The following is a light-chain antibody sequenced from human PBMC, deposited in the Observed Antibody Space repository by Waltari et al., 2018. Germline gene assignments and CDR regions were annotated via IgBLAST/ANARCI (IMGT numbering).Light chain of an antibody. V-gene: IGLV2-14*01. CDR2: EVS. CDR3: SSYTSSSTHV. J-gene: IGLJ1*01. Sequence: QSALTQPASVSGSPGQSITISCTGTSSDVGGYNYVSWYQQHPGKAPELMIYEVSNRPSGVSIRLSVSKSGNPASLTISGLQAEDEADYYCSSYTSSSTHVFGTGTKVTVL. CDR1: SSDVGGYNY.